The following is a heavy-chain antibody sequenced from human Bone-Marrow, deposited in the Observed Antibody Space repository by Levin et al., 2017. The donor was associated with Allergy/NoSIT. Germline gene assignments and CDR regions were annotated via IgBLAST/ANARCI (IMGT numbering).Heavy chain of an antibody. D-gene: IGHD5-24*01. CDR2: VTGGGGDT. V-gene: IGHV3-23*01. J-gene: IGHJ4*02. CDR1: GFTFSSYP. CDR3: ARWRGGYSPALGY. Sequence: GGSLRLSCAASGFTFSSYPMSWVRQAPGKGLDWVSAVTGGGGDTYYADSVKGRFTISRDNSKNTLYLQMHSLSPDDTAVYYCARWRGGYSPALGYWGQGTLVTVSS.